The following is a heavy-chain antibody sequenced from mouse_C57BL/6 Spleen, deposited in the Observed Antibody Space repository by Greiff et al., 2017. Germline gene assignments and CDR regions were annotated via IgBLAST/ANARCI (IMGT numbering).Heavy chain of an antibody. D-gene: IGHD2-3*01. Sequence: QVQLKQPGAELVKPGASVKLSCKASGYTFTSYWMHWVKQRPGRGLEWIGRIDPNSGGTKYNEKFKSKATLTVDKPSSTAYMQLSSLTSEDSAVYYCASYGDGYLDYYFDYWGQGTTLTVSS. CDR1: GYTFTSYW. CDR3: ASYGDGYLDYYFDY. J-gene: IGHJ2*01. V-gene: IGHV1-72*01. CDR2: IDPNSGGT.